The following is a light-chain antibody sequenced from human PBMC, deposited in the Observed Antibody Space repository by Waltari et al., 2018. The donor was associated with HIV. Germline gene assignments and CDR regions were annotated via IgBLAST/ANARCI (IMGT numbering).Light chain of an antibody. CDR2: LNSDGSY. CDR3: QTWGTGIVV. CDR1: TGHGNYV. Sequence: LVLTHSPSASASLGASVRLTCTLSTGHGNYVIARHPQRPENGPRFLMRLNSDGSYTRGDGIPDRFSGSSSGAERYVTISSLQSDDEADYYCQTWGTGIVVFGGGTKLAVL. J-gene: IGLJ2*01. V-gene: IGLV4-69*01.